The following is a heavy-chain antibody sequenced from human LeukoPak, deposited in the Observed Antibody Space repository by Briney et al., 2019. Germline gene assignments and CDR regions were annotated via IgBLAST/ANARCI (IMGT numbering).Heavy chain of an antibody. V-gene: IGHV3-7*01. CDR3: ARAKLYDAFDV. J-gene: IGHJ3*01. CDR1: GFTFSSYW. Sequence: PGGSLRLSCAASGFTFSSYWMSWVRQAPGKGLEWVANIKQDGSEKYYVDSVRGRFSISRDNAKNSLYLQMNSLRAEDTAVYYCARAKLYDAFDVWGQGTMVTVSS. D-gene: IGHD2-2*02. CDR2: IKQDGSEK.